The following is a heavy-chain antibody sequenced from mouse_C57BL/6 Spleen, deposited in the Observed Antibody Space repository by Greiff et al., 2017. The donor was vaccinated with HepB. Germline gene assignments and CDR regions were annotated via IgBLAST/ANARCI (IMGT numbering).Heavy chain of an antibody. J-gene: IGHJ2*01. CDR1: GYTFTSYW. CDR2: IYPGSGST. V-gene: IGHV1-55*01. D-gene: IGHD2-10*01. CDR3: ARPTMVYRDYFDY. Sequence: QVQLQQPGAELVKPGASVKMSCKASGYTFTSYWITWVKQRPGQGLEWIGDIYPGSGSTSYNEKFKSKATLTVDTSSSTAYMQLSSLTSEDSAVYYCARPTMVYRDYFDYWGQGTTLTVSS.